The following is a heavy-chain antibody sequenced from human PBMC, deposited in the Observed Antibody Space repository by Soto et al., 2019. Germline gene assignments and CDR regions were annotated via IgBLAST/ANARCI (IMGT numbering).Heavy chain of an antibody. CDR2: ISYDGSNE. J-gene: IGHJ4*02. D-gene: IGHD2-21*02. V-gene: IGHV3-30-3*01. CDR3: AKDDFTDRGDDYFDY. CDR1: GFTFSTYS. Sequence: GGSLRLSCAASGFTFSTYSIHWVRQAPGKGLEWVAVISYDGSNEYYADSVKGRLSISRDNSKNTLYLQLNSLRFEDTAVYYCAKDDFTDRGDDYFDYWGPGTLVTVSS.